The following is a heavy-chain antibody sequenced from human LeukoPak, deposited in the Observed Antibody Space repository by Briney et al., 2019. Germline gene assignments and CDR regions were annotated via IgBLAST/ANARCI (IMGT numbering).Heavy chain of an antibody. CDR3: ARDLRGLSDVFDI. V-gene: IGHV1-18*01. CDR2: ISGYNGNT. J-gene: IGHJ3*02. D-gene: IGHD3-16*01. CDR1: GYTFTSYG. Sequence: ASVKVSCKASGYTFTSYGISLLRQAPRQGLEWMGWISGYNGNTNYAQKFQGRVTMTRDTSTSTAYMELRSLRSDDTALYYCARDLRGLSDVFDIWGQGTMVTVSS.